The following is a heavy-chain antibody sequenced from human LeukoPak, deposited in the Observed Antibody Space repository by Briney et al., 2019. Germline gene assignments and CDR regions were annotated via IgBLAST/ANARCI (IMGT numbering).Heavy chain of an antibody. CDR2: TNHSGSA. J-gene: IGHJ6*04. V-gene: IGHV4-34*01. CDR1: GGSFSGYY. CDR3: ATGRGSGSYYRGYGMDV. D-gene: IGHD3-10*01. Sequence: PSETLSLTCAVYGGSFSGYYWSWIRQPPGKGLEWIGETNHSGSANYNPSLKSRVTISVDTSKNQFSLKLSSVTAADTAVYYCATGRGSGSYYRGYGMDVWGKGTTVTVSS.